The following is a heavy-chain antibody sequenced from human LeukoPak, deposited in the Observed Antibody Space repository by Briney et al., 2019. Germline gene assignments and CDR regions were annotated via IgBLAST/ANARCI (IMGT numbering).Heavy chain of an antibody. CDR3: ARDRLGVRHNNSGGDGFDI. Sequence: ASVKVSCKASVYTFTIYGISWVRQAPGPGLEWMGWISANNGNANSEQNLQGKVTMTTDTSTSTAYMELTSLRSDDTGVYYCARDRLGVRHNNSGGDGFDIWGQGTVVTVSS. D-gene: IGHD3-22*01. J-gene: IGHJ3*02. V-gene: IGHV1-18*01. CDR1: VYTFTIYG. CDR2: ISANNGNA.